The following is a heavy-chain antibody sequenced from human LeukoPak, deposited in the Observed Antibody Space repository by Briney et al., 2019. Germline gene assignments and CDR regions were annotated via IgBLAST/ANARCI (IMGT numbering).Heavy chain of an antibody. CDR3: ARAQERQYYYYYYMDV. CDR1: GYTFTGYY. J-gene: IGHJ6*03. Sequence: ASVKVSCKASGYTFTGYYMHWVRQAPGQGLEWMGWINPNSGGTNYAQKFQGRVTMTRDTSISTAYMELSRLRSDDTAVCYCARAQERQYYYYYYMDVWGKGTTVTVSS. V-gene: IGHV1-2*02. CDR2: INPNSGGT. D-gene: IGHD1-1*01.